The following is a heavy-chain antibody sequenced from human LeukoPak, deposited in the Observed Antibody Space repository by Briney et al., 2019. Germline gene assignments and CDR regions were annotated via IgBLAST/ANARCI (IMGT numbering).Heavy chain of an antibody. D-gene: IGHD1-7*01. V-gene: IGHV3-30*18. CDR1: GFTFSSYG. CDR3: AKIRVIFNWNYAYYFDY. CDR2: ISYDGSEK. Sequence: PGGSLRPSCAASGFTFSSYGMHWVRQAPGKGLEWVAVISYDGSEKYYADSVKGRFTISRDNSKNTQYLQMNSLRAEDTAVYYCAKIRVIFNWNYAYYFDYWGQGSLVTVSS. J-gene: IGHJ4*02.